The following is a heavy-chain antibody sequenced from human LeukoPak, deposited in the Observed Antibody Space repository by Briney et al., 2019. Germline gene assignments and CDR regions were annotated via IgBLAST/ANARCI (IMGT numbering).Heavy chain of an antibody. CDR3: AKDLCSSTSCYLDI. CDR1: GFTFNNYG. CDR2: IRYDGSKK. V-gene: IGHV3-30*02. J-gene: IGHJ3*02. Sequence: HPGGSLRLSCAASGFTFNNYGMHWVRQAPGRGLEWVAFIRYDGSKKYYADSVRGRFTISRDNSKNTLYLQVNRLRVEDTAVYYCAKDLCSSTSCYLDIWGQGAMVTVSS. D-gene: IGHD2-2*01.